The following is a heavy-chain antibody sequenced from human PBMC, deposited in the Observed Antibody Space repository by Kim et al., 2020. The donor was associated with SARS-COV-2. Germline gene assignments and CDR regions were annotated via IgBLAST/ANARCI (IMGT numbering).Heavy chain of an antibody. D-gene: IGHD3-9*01. CDR1: GGSISRSSYY. Sequence: SETLSLTCTVSGGSISRSSYYWGWIRQPPGKGLEWIGSIYYSGSTYYNLSLKSRVTISVDTSKNQFSLKLSSVTAADTAVYYCARDLRYFDWLWWGQGTLVTVSS. CDR3: ARDLRYFDWLW. J-gene: IGHJ4*02. V-gene: IGHV4-39*07. CDR2: IYYSGST.